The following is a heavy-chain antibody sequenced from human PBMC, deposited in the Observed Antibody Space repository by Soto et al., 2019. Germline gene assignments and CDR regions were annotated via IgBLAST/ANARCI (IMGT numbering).Heavy chain of an antibody. CDR1: GGSISSYY. J-gene: IGHJ4*02. CDR2: IYYSGST. D-gene: IGHD3-22*01. CDR3: ARHYYDSSGLDY. V-gene: IGHV4-59*01. Sequence: SETLSLTCTVSGGSISSYYWSWIRQPPGKGLEWIGYIYYSGSTNYNPSLKSRVTISVDTSKNQFSLKLSSVTAADTAVYYCARHYYDSSGLDYWGQGTPVPVSS.